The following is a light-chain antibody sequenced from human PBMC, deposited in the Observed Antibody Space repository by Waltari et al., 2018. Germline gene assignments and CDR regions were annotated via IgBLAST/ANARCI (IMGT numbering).Light chain of an antibody. CDR1: QNIEIY. CDR2: GAS. CDR3: QQSHTSPFS. V-gene: IGKV1-39*01. Sequence: DIQMTQSPHSLSAAVGNRVIITCRASQNIEIYLSWYQQKPGKAPKLLTSGASSLQGGVPSRFSGTGSGTNFTLTLSSLQAEDFGTYYCQQSHTSPFSFGPGTNVDLK. J-gene: IGKJ3*01.